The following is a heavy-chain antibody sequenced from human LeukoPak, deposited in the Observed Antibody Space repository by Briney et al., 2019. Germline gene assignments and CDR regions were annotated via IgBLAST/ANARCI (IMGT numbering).Heavy chain of an antibody. Sequence: GGSLRLSCAASGFTFSSYEMNWVRQAPGKGLEWVSYISSSGSTIYYADSVKGRFTISRDNAKNSLYLQMNSLRAEDTAVYYCASARYSSSSPPYYFDYWGQGTLVTVSS. V-gene: IGHV3-48*03. CDR1: GFTFSSYE. CDR3: ASARYSSSSPPYYFDY. CDR2: ISSSGSTI. J-gene: IGHJ4*02. D-gene: IGHD6-6*01.